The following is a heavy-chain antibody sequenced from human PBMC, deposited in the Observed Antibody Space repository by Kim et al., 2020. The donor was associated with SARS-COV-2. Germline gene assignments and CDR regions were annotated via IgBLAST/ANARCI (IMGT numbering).Heavy chain of an antibody. D-gene: IGHD3-3*01. V-gene: IGHV4-34*01. CDR1: GGSFSGYY. J-gene: IGHJ5*02. CDR2: INHSGST. CDR3: ARFPNFVVVAPPRGLDP. Sequence: SETLSLTCAVYGGSFSGYYWSWIRQPPGKGLEWIGEINHSGSTNYNPSLKSRVTTSVDTSKNQFSLKLRSVTAADTAVYYCARFPNFVVVAPPRGLDPWGQGTLVTVSS.